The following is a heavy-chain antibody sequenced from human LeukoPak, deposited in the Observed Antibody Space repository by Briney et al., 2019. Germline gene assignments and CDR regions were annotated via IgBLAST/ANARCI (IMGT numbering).Heavy chain of an antibody. D-gene: IGHD6-6*01. J-gene: IGHJ6*03. CDR2: MNPKSGGT. CDR1: GYTFTGYH. Sequence: ASVKVSCKAFGYTFTGYHMHWVRQAPGQGLEWMGWMNPKSGGTNYAQKFQGRVTMTRDTSISTVYMDLRRLRSDDTVVYYCARESPPIAARPRGYYYYYMDVWGKGTTVTVSS. V-gene: IGHV1-2*02. CDR3: ARESPPIAARPRGYYYYYMDV.